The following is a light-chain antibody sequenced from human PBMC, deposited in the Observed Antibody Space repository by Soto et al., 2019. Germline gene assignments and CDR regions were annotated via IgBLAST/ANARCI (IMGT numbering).Light chain of an antibody. Sequence: QSALTQSSSASASLGSSVKLTCTLSSGHSSYIIAWHQQQPGKAPRYLMKLEGSGSYNKGSGVPDRFSGSSSGADRYLTISNLQFEDEADYYCETWGSNTRVFGGGTKLTVL. CDR3: ETWGSNTRV. V-gene: IGLV4-60*02. CDR1: SGHSSYI. CDR2: LEGSGSY. J-gene: IGLJ3*02.